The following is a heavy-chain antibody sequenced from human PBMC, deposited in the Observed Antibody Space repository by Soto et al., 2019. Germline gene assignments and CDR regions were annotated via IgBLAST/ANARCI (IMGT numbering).Heavy chain of an antibody. J-gene: IGHJ6*03. CDR1: GFTFSDYY. CDR3: ARVAYDILTGYALTWDYYYMDV. CDR2: ISSSGSTI. V-gene: IGHV3-11*01. D-gene: IGHD3-9*01. Sequence: GGSLRLSCAASGFTFSDYYMSWIRQAPGKGLEWVSYISSSGSTIYYADSVKGRFTISRDNAKNSLYLQMNSLRAEDTAVYYCARVAYDILTGYALTWDYYYMDVWGKGTTVTVSS.